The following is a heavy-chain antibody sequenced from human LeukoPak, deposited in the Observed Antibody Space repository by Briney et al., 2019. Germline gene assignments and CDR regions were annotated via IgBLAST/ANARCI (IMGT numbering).Heavy chain of an antibody. D-gene: IGHD6-6*01. CDR1: GGTFSSYA. Sequence: SVKVSCKASGGTFSSYAISWVRQAPGQGLEWMGGIIPIFGTANYAQKFQGRVTITTYGSTSTAYMELSSLRSEDTAGYYCARYSSSSAGWFDPWGQGTLVTVSS. CDR2: IIPIFGTA. V-gene: IGHV1-69*05. CDR3: ARYSSSSAGWFDP. J-gene: IGHJ5*02.